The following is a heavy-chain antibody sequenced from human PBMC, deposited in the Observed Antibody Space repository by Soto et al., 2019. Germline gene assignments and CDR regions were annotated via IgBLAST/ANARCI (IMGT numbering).Heavy chain of an antibody. V-gene: IGHV4-34*01. J-gene: IGHJ6*02. D-gene: IGHD3-16*02. CDR3: ARGPLAGYYDYVWGSYRPSYGMDV. Sequence: SETLSLTCAVYGGSFSGYYWSWIRQPPGKGLEWIGEINHSGSTNYNPSLNSRVTISVDTSKNQFSLKLSSVTAADTAVYYCARGPLAGYYDYVWGSYRPSYGMDVWGQGTTVTVSS. CDR1: GGSFSGYY. CDR2: INHSGST.